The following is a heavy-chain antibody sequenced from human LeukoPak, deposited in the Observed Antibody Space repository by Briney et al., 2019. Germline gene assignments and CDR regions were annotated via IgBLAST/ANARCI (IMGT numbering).Heavy chain of an antibody. CDR3: ARDAVVVPAAIPFDY. D-gene: IGHD2-2*01. V-gene: IGHV3-23*01. CDR1: GFSFSSYA. J-gene: IGHJ4*02. CDR2: ISGSGEIT. Sequence: PGGSLRLSCAASGFSFSSYAMSWVRQAPGMRLEWVSSISGSGEITYYADSLEGRFTISRDNSKNTLYLQMNSLRAEDTAVYYCARDAVVVPAAIPFDYWGQGTLVTVSS.